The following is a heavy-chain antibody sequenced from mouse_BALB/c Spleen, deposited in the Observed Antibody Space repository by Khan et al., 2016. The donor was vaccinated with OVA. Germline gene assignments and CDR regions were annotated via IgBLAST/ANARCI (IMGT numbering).Heavy chain of an antibody. J-gene: IGHJ4*01. Sequence: QVQLQQSGPGLVAPSQSLSITCTVSGFSLSRYNLHWVRQPPGKGLEWLGMIWGGGGTDYNSTLKSRLNISKDNSKSQVLLKMNSLQTEDTAMYYCARAYYRYDGYYAMDYWGQGTSVTVSS. CDR3: ARAYYRYDGYYAMDY. CDR2: IWGGGGT. V-gene: IGHV2-6-4*01. CDR1: GFSLSRYN. D-gene: IGHD2-14*01.